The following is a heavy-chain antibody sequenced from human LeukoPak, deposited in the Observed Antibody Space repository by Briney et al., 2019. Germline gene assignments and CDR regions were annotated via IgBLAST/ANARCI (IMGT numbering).Heavy chain of an antibody. CDR1: GFTFSSYW. J-gene: IGHJ4*02. V-gene: IGHV3-7*04. D-gene: IGHD5-18*01. CDR3: ARAEGYSYAFYFVY. CDR2: IKYGGSKK. Sequence: HPGGSLRLTCAASGFTFSSYWMTWVRQAPGKGLEWVANIKYGGSKKYYADSVKGRFTISRDNAKNSLYLQMNSLRAEDTAVYFCARAEGYSYAFYFVYWGQGTLVTVSS.